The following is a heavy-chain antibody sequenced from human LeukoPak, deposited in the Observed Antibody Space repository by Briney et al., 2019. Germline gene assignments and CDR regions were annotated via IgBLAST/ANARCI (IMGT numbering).Heavy chain of an antibody. CDR1: RFTFSSYG. J-gene: IGHJ4*02. V-gene: IGHV3-30*18. Sequence: PGRSLRLSCAASRFTFSSYGIHWVRQAPGRGLEWVALISYDGSNKYYADSVKGRFTISRDNSKNTLYLQMNSLRAEDTAVYYCANENYYGSGSYPDYWGQGTLVTVSS. CDR3: ANENYYGSGSYPDY. D-gene: IGHD3-10*01. CDR2: ISYDGSNK.